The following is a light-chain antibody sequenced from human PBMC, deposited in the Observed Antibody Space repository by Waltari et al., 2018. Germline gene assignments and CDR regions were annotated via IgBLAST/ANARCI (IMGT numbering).Light chain of an antibody. Sequence: QKHQSKAPKLMFFSVSSRPSGVSNRFVGAKSGKTASLTISGLQAEDEADYYCSSYISSSTLELFGGGTSLTVL. CDR2: SVS. J-gene: IGLJ2*01. CDR3: SSYISSSTLEL. V-gene: IGLV2-14*03.